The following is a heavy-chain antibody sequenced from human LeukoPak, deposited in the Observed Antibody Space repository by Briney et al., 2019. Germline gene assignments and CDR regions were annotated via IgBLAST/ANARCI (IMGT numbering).Heavy chain of an antibody. CDR3: ARDCSVGATSCWDDP. CDR2: IYHSGST. CDR1: GGSISSSNR. V-gene: IGHV4-4*02. Sequence: SETLSLTCAVSGGSISSSNRWSWVRQPPGKGLEWIGEIYHSGSTNYNPSLKSRVTISVDKSKNQFSLKLSSVTAADTAVYYCARDCSVGATSCWDDPWGQGTLVTVSS. J-gene: IGHJ5*02. D-gene: IGHD1-26*01.